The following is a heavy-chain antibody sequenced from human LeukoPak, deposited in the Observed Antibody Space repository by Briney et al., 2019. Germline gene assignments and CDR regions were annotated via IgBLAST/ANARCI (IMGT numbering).Heavy chain of an antibody. D-gene: IGHD2-15*01. CDR1: GGTFSSYA. Sequence: ASVTVSCKASGGTFSSYAISWVRQAPGQGLEWMGRIIPILGIANYAQKFLGRVTITADKSTSTAYMELSSLRSEDTAVYYCARGGYCSGGSCYSDYWGQGTLVTVSS. J-gene: IGHJ4*02. V-gene: IGHV1-69*04. CDR3: ARGGYCSGGSCYSDY. CDR2: IIPILGIA.